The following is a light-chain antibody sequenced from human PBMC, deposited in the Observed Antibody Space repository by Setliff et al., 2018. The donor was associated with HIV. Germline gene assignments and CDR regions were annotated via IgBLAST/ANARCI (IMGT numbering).Light chain of an antibody. Sequence: QSALTQPPSVSGAAGPRVTISCTGGSSDLGAGYDVHWYQQFRGTAPKLLIYSTKKRPSGVPDRFSGSKSGTSASLAITGLQAEDEADYYCQSYDSKLRAAVCGTGTKVTVL. CDR1: SSDLGAGYD. J-gene: IGLJ1*01. CDR3: QSYDSKLRAAV. V-gene: IGLV1-40*01. CDR2: STK.